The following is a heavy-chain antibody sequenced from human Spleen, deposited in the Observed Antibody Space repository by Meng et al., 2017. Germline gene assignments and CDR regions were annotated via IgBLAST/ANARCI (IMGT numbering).Heavy chain of an antibody. Sequence: GESLKISCAASGFTFSGYWMSWVRQAPGKGLEWVANINQDGSEKYSVDSVKGRFTISRDNAKNSLYLQMNSLRAEDRALYYCARVTQLSSWYEMDYWGQGTLVTVSS. V-gene: IGHV3-7*01. J-gene: IGHJ4*02. CDR1: GFTFSGYW. CDR2: INQDGSEK. D-gene: IGHD6-13*01. CDR3: ARVTQLSSWYEMDY.